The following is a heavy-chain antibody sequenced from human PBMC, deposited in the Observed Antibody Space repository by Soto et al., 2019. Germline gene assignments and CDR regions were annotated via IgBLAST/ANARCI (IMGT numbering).Heavy chain of an antibody. J-gene: IGHJ6*03. CDR3: XXXXXXXXXXXXYYYYMDV. V-gene: IGHV3-33*01. CDR2: IWYDGSNK. CDR1: GFTFSSYG. Sequence: QVQLVESGGGVVQPGRSLRLSCAASGFTFSSYGMHWVRQAPGKGLEWVAVIWYDGSNKYYADSVKGRFTISRDNSKNTLXXXXXXXXXXXXXXXXXXXXXXXXXXXXXYYYYMDVWGKGTTVTVSS.